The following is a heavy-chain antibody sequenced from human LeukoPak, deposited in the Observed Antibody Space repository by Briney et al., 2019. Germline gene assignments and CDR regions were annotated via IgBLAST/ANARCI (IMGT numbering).Heavy chain of an antibody. D-gene: IGHD1-7*01. CDR3: ARVTGTAYFDY. CDR1: GGSISSYY. V-gene: IGHV4-59*12. J-gene: IGHJ4*02. CDR2: IYYSGST. Sequence: SETLSLTCTVSGGSISSYYWSWIRQPPGKGLEWIGYIYYSGSTNYNPSLKSRVTMSVDTSKNQFSLKLSSVTAADTAVYYCARVTGTAYFDYWGQGTLVTVSS.